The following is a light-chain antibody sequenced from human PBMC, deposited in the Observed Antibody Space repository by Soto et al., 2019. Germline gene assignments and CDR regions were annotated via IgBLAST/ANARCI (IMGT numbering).Light chain of an antibody. J-gene: IGLJ3*02. V-gene: IGLV2-23*02. Sequence: QSALTQPASVSGSPGQSINISCTGTSSDLGSYTVVSWYQQHPDKAPKLMIYEVSKRPSGISNRFSGSKSGNTASLTISGLQPEDEADYFCCSYAGSGTLVFGGGTKVTVL. CDR2: EVS. CDR3: CSYAGSGTLV. CDR1: SSDLGSYTV.